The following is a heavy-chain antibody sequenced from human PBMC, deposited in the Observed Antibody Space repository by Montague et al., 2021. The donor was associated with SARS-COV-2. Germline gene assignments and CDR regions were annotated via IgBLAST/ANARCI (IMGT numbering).Heavy chain of an antibody. Sequence: SETLSLTCIVSGVSISGYTYFWGWIRQPPGKGLEWIASVYYSGSTYYNPSLKSRVTISVDTSKNQSSLQVSSVTAADSAIYYCARHRVASGWNYFDPWGRGTLVTVSS. D-gene: IGHD1-7*01. V-gene: IGHV4-39*01. CDR3: ARHRVASGWNYFDP. CDR2: VYYSGST. J-gene: IGHJ5*02. CDR1: GVSISGYTYF.